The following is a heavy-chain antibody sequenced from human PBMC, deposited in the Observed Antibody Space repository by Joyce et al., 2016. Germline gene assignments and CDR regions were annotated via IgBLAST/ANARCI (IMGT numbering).Heavy chain of an antibody. CDR2: IMPIFATT. V-gene: IGHV1-69*01. Sequence: QVQLVQSGAEVKKPGSSVKVSCKASGGTFSTYAITWVRQAPGQGLEWMGGIMPIFATTNYEQKFQGRVTITADESTNIAYMELSGLRSEDTAVYYCARVGVVVLVASNDGMDVWGQGTTVIVSS. CDR1: GGTFSTYA. CDR3: ARVGVVVLVASNDGMDV. D-gene: IGHD2-15*01. J-gene: IGHJ6*02.